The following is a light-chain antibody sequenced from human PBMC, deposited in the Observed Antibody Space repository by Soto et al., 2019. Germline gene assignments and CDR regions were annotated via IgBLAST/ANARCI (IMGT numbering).Light chain of an antibody. V-gene: IGKV3-20*01. J-gene: IGKJ3*01. Sequence: EIVLTQSPGTLSLSPGERATLSCRASQSVSSSYLAWYQQKPGQAPRLLIYGASSRATGIPDRFSGSGSETDFTLTISRLEPEDLAVYYCQQYSSPGAFGPGTKVDIK. CDR3: QQYSSPGA. CDR1: QSVSSSY. CDR2: GAS.